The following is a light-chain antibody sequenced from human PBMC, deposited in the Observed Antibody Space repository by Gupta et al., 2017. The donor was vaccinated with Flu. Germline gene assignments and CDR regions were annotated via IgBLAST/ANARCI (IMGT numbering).Light chain of an antibody. CDR2: AND. Sequence: SSNIGADVDVHWYQQLPATAPQLLIYANDIRPSGVPDRFSGSKSGTSASLAITGLQPEDEADYYCQSYDTSRGGYVFGPGTTVTVL. V-gene: IGLV1-40*01. CDR1: SSNIGADVD. J-gene: IGLJ1*01. CDR3: QSYDTSRGGYV.